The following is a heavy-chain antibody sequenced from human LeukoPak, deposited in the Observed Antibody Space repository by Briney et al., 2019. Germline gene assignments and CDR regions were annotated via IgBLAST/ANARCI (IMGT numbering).Heavy chain of an antibody. V-gene: IGHV3-30-3*01. J-gene: IGHJ5*02. CDR2: ISYDGSNK. CDR1: GFTFSSYA. Sequence: PGRSLGLSCAASGFTFSSYAMHWVRQAPGKGLEWVAVISYDGSNKYYADSVKGRFTISRDNSKNTLYLQMNSLRAEDTAVYYCARPQSPWGQGTLVTVSS. CDR3: ARPQSP.